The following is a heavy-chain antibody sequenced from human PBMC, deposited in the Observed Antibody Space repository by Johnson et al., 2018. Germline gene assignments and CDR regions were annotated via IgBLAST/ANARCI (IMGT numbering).Heavy chain of an antibody. CDR2: ISYDGSNK. CDR1: GFTFSSYA. J-gene: IGHJ3*02. D-gene: IGHD3-22*01. CDR3: ARDRNYYDSSPDAFDI. Sequence: QVQLVQSGGGVVQPGRSLRLSCAASGFTFSSYAMHWVRQAPGKGLEWVAVISYDGSNKYYADSVKGRFTISRDNSKNTLYLQMNSLRAEDTAVYYCARDRNYYDSSPDAFDIWGQGTMVTVSS. V-gene: IGHV3-30-3*01.